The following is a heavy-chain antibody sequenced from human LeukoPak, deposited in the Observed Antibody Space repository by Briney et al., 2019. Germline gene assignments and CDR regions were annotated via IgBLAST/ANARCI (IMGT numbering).Heavy chain of an antibody. D-gene: IGHD3-22*01. CDR1: GFTFSSCG. V-gene: IGHV3-33*01. Sequence: GGSLRLSCTASGFTFSSCGMHWVRQAPGQGLEWVAVIWSDGSKKYHADSVKGRFTISRDNTKNMLYLQMNSLRAEDTALYYCVRVGTDSIGSYPDYWGQGSLVTVTS. J-gene: IGHJ4*02. CDR2: IWSDGSKK. CDR3: VRVGTDSIGSYPDY.